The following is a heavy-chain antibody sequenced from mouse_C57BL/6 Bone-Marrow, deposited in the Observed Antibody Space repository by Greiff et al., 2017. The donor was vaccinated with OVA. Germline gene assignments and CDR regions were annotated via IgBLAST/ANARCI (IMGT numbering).Heavy chain of an antibody. CDR3: ARPFSTTVVAEGY. Sequence: VQLQQPGAELVKPGASVTFSCKASGYTFTSYWMHWVKQRPGQGLEWIGMIHPNSGSTNYNEKFKSKATLTVDKSSSTAYMQLSSLTSEDSAVYYCARPFSTTVVAEGYWGQGTTLTVSS. CDR2: IHPNSGST. J-gene: IGHJ2*01. CDR1: GYTFTSYW. D-gene: IGHD1-1*01. V-gene: IGHV1-64*01.